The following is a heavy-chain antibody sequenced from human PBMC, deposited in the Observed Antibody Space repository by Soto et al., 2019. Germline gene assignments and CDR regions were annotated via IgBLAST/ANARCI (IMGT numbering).Heavy chain of an antibody. V-gene: IGHV3-74*01. CDR2: INSDGSST. CDR3: ARGGRITIFGVVITHNWFDH. J-gene: IGHJ5*02. Sequence: EVQLVESGGGLVQPGGSLRLSCAASGFTFSSYWMHWVRQAPGKGLVWVSRINSDGSSTSYADSVKGRFTISRDNAKNTLYLQMNSLGAEDTAVYYCARGGRITIFGVVITHNWFDHWGQGTLVTVSS. D-gene: IGHD3-3*01. CDR1: GFTFSSYW.